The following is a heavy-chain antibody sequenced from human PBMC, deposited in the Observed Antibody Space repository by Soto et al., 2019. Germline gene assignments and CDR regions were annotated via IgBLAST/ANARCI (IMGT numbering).Heavy chain of an antibody. D-gene: IGHD6-19*01. CDR1: GFTFSDYA. V-gene: IGHV3-30*18. J-gene: IGHJ4*02. Sequence: VQLVESGGGVVQPGRSLRLSCAASGFTFSDYAMHWVRQAPGKGLEWVAVVSHDGRNTHYADSVKGRFTISRDSSKRTVSLEMASRRAEDTAVYYWAKGGRQWLVTSDFNYWGQGALVTVS. CDR3: AKGGRQWLVTSDFNY. CDR2: VSHDGRNT.